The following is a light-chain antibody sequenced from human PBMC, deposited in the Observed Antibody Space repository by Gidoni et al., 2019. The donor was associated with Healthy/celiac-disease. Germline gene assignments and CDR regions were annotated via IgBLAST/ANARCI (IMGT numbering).Light chain of an antibody. CDR2: PAS. V-gene: IGKV1-13*02. Sequence: AIQLTQSPSSLSASVGDRVTITCRASPGFTSALAWYQQKPGNAPGLLIYPASTLERGVPSRFSGSGVGTDFTLTISSLQPEDFATYYCHHSNSYPQTFGQGTKVEIK. J-gene: IGKJ1*01. CDR3: HHSNSYPQT. CDR1: PGFTSA.